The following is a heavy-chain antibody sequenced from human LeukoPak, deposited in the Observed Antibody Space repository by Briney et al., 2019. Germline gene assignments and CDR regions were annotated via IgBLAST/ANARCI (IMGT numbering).Heavy chain of an antibody. CDR1: GGTFSSYA. J-gene: IGHJ6*03. CDR2: IIPIFGTA. Sequence: SVKVSCKASGGTFSSYAISWVRQAPGQGLEWMGGIIPIFGTANYAQKFQGRVTITADESTSTAYMELSSLRSEDTAVYYCASAGLRVADHYYYYYMDVWGKGTTVTVSS. CDR3: ASAGLRVADHYYYYYMDV. V-gene: IGHV1-69*13. D-gene: IGHD2-8*02.